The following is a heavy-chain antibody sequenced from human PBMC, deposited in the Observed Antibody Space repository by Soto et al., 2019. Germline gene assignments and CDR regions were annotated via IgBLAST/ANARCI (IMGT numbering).Heavy chain of an antibody. V-gene: IGHV3-23*01. J-gene: IGHJ3*02. CDR1: GFTFSTYA. CDR2: ISSSGGNT. CDR3: AKRPASTGCGDPFDI. D-gene: IGHD2-15*01. Sequence: EVHLLESGGDLVQPGGSLTLSCAASGFTFSTYAMSWVRQAPGKGLEWVSTISSSGGNTYYTDSVKGRFTISRDNSKNTRTQQMNSLRAEDTAIYYCAKRPASTGCGDPFDIWGQGTMVTVSS.